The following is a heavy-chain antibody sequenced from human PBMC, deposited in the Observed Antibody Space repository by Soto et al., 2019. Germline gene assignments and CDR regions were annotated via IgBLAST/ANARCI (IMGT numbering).Heavy chain of an antibody. CDR2: INPNSGGT. CDR3: ATGGSSSSSYYYYMDV. CDR1: GYTFTGYY. J-gene: IGHJ6*03. Sequence: ASVKVSCTASGYTFTGYYMHWVRLAPGQGLEWMGWINPNSGGTNYARKFQGWVTMTRDTSISTAYMELSRLTSDDTAVYYCATGGSSSSSYYYYMDVWGKGTTVTVSS. D-gene: IGHD6-6*01. V-gene: IGHV1-2*04.